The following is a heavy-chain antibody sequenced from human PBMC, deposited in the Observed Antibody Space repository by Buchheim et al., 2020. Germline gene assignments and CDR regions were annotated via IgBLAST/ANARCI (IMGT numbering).Heavy chain of an antibody. CDR1: GFTFSSYG. CDR3: AREYCSSTSCYGDNWFDP. CDR2: IWYDGSTK. V-gene: IGHV3-33*01. J-gene: IGHJ5*02. Sequence: QVQLVESGGGVVQPGRSLRLSCAASGFTFSSYGMHWVRQAPGKGLEWVAVIWYDGSTKYYADSVKGRFTISRDNSKNTLYLQMNSMRAEDTAVYYCAREYCSSTSCYGDNWFDPWGQGTL. D-gene: IGHD2-2*01.